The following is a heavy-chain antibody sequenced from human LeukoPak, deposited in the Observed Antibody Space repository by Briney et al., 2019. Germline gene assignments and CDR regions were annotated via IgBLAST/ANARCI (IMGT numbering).Heavy chain of an antibody. CDR1: GGTFSSYA. CDR2: IIPIFGTA. CDR3: ASVFTGALWFDP. D-gene: IGHD3-10*01. V-gene: IGHV1-69*01. Sequence: GSSVKVSCKASGGTFSSYAISWVRQAPGQGLEWMGGIIPIFGTANYAQKFQGRVTITADESTSTAYMELSSLRSKDTAVYYCASVFTGALWFDPWGQGTLVTVSS. J-gene: IGHJ5*02.